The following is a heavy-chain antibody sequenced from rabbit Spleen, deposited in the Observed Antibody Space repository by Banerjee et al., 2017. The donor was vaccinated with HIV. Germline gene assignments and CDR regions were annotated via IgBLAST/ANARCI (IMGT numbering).Heavy chain of an antibody. J-gene: IGHJ4*01. Sequence: QQLEESGGDLVKPGASLTLTCTASGFSFSSSDYMCWVRQAPGKGLEWIGCIYAASSGTTYYASWAKGRFTISKTSSTTVTLQMTSLTAADTATYFCVRDTWHFKLWGQGTLVTVS. CDR1: GFSFSSSDY. CDR3: VRDTWHFKL. CDR2: IYAASSGTT. D-gene: IGHD3-1*01. V-gene: IGHV1S40*01.